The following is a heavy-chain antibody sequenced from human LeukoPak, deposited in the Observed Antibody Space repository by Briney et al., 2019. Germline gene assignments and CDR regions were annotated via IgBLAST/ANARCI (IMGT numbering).Heavy chain of an antibody. CDR3: ATAAGPSYYYYGMDV. CDR2: ISGSGGST. J-gene: IGHJ6*02. CDR1: GFTFSSYA. V-gene: IGHV3-23*01. Sequence: GGSLTLSCSASGFTFSSYAMSCVRQAPGKGLEWVSAISGSGGSTYYADSVKGRFTISRDNSKNSLYLQMNSLRAEDTAVYYCATAAGPSYYYYGMDVWGQGTTVTVSS. D-gene: IGHD6-13*01.